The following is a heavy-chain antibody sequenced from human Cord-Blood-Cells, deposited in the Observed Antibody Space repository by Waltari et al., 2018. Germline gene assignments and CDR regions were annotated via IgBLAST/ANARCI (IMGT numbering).Heavy chain of an antibody. CDR2: IYHSGST. CDR1: GYSISSGYY. V-gene: IGHV4-38-2*02. Sequence: QVQLQESGPGLVKPSETLSLTCTVSGYSISSGYYWGWIRQPTGKGLECIGSIYHSGSTYYNPSLKSRVTISVDTSKNQFSLKLSSVTAADTAVYYCASTGVITYYDFWSGYYFDYWGQGTLVTVSS. D-gene: IGHD3-3*01. J-gene: IGHJ4*02. CDR3: ASTGVITYYDFWSGYYFDY.